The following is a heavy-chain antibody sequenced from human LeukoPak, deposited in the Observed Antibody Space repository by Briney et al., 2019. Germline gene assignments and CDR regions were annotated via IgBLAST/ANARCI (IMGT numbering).Heavy chain of an antibody. Sequence: PGGSLRLSCAASGFTFENYAMHWVRKVPGKGLEWVSGISWNGGIIGYADSVKGRFTISRDSAKNPLYLQMNSLRVEDTALYYCAKGGFRLYFGQFHYWGQGTLVTVSS. V-gene: IGHV3-9*01. D-gene: IGHD3-10*01. CDR3: AKGGFRLYFGQFHY. J-gene: IGHJ4*02. CDR1: GFTFENYA. CDR2: ISWNGGII.